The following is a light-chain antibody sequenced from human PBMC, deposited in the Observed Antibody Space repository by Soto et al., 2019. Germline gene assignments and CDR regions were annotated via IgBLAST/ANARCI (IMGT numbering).Light chain of an antibody. J-gene: IGLJ1*01. CDR3: KSYAGSNTYV. CDR1: SSDIGGSKY. Sequence: QSALTQPASLSGSPGQSITISCAGTSSDIGGSKYVSWYQQHPGKAPKLIIYEVTYRPSGVSARFSGSKSGNTASLTVSGLQAADEADYFCKSYAGSNTYVFGSGTKLTVL. V-gene: IGLV2-14*01. CDR2: EVT.